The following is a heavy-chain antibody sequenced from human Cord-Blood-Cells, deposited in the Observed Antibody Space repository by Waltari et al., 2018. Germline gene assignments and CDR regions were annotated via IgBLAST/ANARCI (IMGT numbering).Heavy chain of an antibody. CDR1: GFTFSSYG. Sequence: QVQLVESGGGVVQPGRSLRLSCAASGFTFSSYGMHWVRQAPGKGLEWVAVISDDGIKKYYADSVKGRFTISRDNSKNTLYLQMNSLRAEDTAVYYCAKDQTGTLDYWGQGTLVTVSS. J-gene: IGHJ4*02. CDR3: AKDQTGTLDY. D-gene: IGHD1-1*01. CDR2: ISDDGIKK. V-gene: IGHV3-30*18.